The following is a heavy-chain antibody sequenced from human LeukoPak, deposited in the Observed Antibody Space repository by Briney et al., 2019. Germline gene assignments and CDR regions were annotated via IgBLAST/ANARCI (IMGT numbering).Heavy chain of an antibody. Sequence: ASVKVSCKASGGTFSSYAISWVRQAPGQGLEWMGGIIPIFGTANYAQKFQGRVTITADESTSTAYMELSSLRAEDTAVYYCARAGRDGGNRVSLSFDIWGQGTMVTVSS. D-gene: IGHD4-23*01. CDR3: ARAGRDGGNRVSLSFDI. CDR2: IIPIFGTA. J-gene: IGHJ3*02. V-gene: IGHV1-69*01. CDR1: GGTFSSYA.